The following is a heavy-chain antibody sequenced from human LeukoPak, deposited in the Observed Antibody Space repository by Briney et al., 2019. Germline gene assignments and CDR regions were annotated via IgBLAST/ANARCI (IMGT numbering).Heavy chain of an antibody. D-gene: IGHD4-11*01. V-gene: IGHV4-4*02. CDR3: VRGDDYIFDY. CDR2: ISHSGAT. Sequence: PSETLSLTCAVSGDPITSANWWSWVRQSSGKGLEWIGEISHSGATNHNPSLKSRVTMSLDKSKNQLSLRVNSVTAADAAVYYCVRGDDYIFDYWGQGTLVTVSS. CDR1: GDPITSANW. J-gene: IGHJ4*02.